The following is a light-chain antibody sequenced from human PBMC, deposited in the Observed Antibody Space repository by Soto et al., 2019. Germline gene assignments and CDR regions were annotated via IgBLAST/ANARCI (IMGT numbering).Light chain of an antibody. Sequence: IQMTQSPSTLSASVGDRLTITFRASQSISSWLAWYQQRPGKAPKLLIYDASNLETGVPSRFSGSGSGTEFTLTISNLQPDDFATYYCQQYGNYWTFGQGTKVDI. V-gene: IGKV1-5*01. CDR2: DAS. J-gene: IGKJ1*01. CDR3: QQYGNYWT. CDR1: QSISSW.